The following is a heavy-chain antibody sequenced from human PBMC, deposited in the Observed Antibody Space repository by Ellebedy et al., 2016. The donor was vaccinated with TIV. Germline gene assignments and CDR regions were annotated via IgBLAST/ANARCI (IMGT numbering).Heavy chain of an antibody. CDR2: VYYTGRT. CDR1: GGSMINYY. V-gene: IGHV4-59*01. CDR3: ARSSAGGFDYWYFDL. Sequence: MPSETLSLTCTVSGGSMINYYWSRVRQSPEKGLEWIAYVYYTGRTNYNPSLGSRVTISLDTSKRQFSLNLRSLTAADTAVYYCARSSAGGFDYWYFDLWGRGTLVTVSS. J-gene: IGHJ2*01. D-gene: IGHD6-19*01.